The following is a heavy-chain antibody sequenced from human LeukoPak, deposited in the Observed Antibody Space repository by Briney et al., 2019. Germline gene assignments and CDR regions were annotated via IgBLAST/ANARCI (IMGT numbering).Heavy chain of an antibody. CDR1: GFTFSNYN. V-gene: IGHV3-23*01. CDR3: AKDRRACSSSSCYYRFDY. D-gene: IGHD2-2*01. J-gene: IGHJ4*02. Sequence: PGGSLRLSCAASGFTFSNYNMNWVRQAPGKGLEWVSAISDSGGSTYYADSVKGRFTISRDNSKNTVYLQMNSLRAEDTAVYYCAKDRRACSSSSCYYRFDYWGQGTLVTVSS. CDR2: ISDSGGST.